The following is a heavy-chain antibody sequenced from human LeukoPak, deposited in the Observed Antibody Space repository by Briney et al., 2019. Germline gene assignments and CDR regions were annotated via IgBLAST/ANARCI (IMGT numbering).Heavy chain of an antibody. J-gene: IGHJ5*02. V-gene: IGHV3-7*05. CDR2: IKQDGSEK. Sequence: PGGSLRLSCAASGFTLTSFGMHWVRQAPGKGLEWVANIKQDGSEKYYVDSVKGRFIISRDNAKNSLYLQMNSLRAEDTAVYFCARDSTPRGFDPWGQGTLVTVSS. CDR1: GFTLTSFG. D-gene: IGHD3-10*01. CDR3: ARDSTPRGFDP.